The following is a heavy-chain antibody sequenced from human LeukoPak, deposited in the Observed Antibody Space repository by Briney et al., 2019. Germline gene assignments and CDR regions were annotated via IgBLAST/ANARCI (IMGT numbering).Heavy chain of an antibody. CDR1: GFTFDDYA. CDR3: AKDGSIAVAGTLGY. V-gene: IGHV3-23*01. J-gene: IGHJ4*02. Sequence: GGSLRLSCAASGFTFDDYAMHWVRQAPGKGLEWVSAISGSGGSTYYADSVKGRFTISRDNSKNTLYLQMNSLRAEDTAVYYCAKDGSIAVAGTLGYWGQGTLVTVSS. CDR2: ISGSGGST. D-gene: IGHD6-19*01.